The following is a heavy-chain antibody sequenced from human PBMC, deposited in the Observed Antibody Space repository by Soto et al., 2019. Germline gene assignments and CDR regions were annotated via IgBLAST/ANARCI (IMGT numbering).Heavy chain of an antibody. CDR2: INHSGST. V-gene: IGHV4-34*01. CDR1: GGSFSGYY. CDR3: ARRSVYSSDMDV. J-gene: IGHJ6*03. Sequence: PSETLSLTCAVYGGSFSGYYLSWIRQPPGKGPEWIGEINHSGSTNYNPSLKSRVTISVDTSKNQFSLKLSSVTAADTAVYYCARRSVYSSDMDVWGKGTTVTVSS. D-gene: IGHD6-25*01.